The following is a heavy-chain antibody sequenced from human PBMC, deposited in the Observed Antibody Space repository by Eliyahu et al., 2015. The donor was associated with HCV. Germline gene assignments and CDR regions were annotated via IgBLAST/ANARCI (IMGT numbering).Heavy chain of an antibody. V-gene: IGHV3-23*01. D-gene: IGHD7-27*01. CDR1: GFTFSSFI. J-gene: IGHJ4*02. CDR2: IGVSADVT. Sequence: EVQLLESGGGLVQPGGSRRLSCAASGFTFSSFIMNWVRQAPGKGLEXVSSIGVSADVTYYADSVKGRFTISRDNSKNTLYLQMNSLRAEDTAVYYCARDPNWGDGYWGLGTLVTVSS. CDR3: ARDPNWGDGY.